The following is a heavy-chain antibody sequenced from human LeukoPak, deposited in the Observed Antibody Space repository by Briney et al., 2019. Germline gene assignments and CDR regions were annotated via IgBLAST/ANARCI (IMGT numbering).Heavy chain of an antibody. Sequence: GGSLRLSCAASGFTFSSYWMSWVRQAPGKGLEWVANIKQDGSEKYYVDSVKGRFTISRDNAKNSLYLQMNSLRAEDTAVYYCAAAEDVVLRYFDWLPMVSGFAFDIWGQGTMVTVSS. D-gene: IGHD3-9*01. CDR1: GFTFSSYW. CDR2: IKQDGSEK. J-gene: IGHJ3*02. V-gene: IGHV3-7*01. CDR3: AAAEDVVLRYFDWLPMVSGFAFDI.